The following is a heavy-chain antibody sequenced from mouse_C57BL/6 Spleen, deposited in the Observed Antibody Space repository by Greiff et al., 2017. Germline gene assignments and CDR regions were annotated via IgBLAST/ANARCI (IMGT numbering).Heavy chain of an antibody. CDR1: GYSFTGYY. Sequence: VQLQQSGPELVKPGASVKISCKASGYSFTGYYMNWVKQSPEKSLEWIGEINPSNGGTTYNQKFKTKATLTVDKSSSTAYMQLKSLTSEDSAVFYCARRGYVSRGYALYYWGQGTTVTGSS. V-gene: IGHV1-42*01. CDR3: ARRGYVSRGYALYY. J-gene: IGHJ4*01. CDR2: INPSNGGT. D-gene: IGHD1-1*01.